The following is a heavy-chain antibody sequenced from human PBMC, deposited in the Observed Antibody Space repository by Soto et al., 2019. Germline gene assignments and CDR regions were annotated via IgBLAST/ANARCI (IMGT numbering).Heavy chain of an antibody. D-gene: IGHD3-16*02. J-gene: IGHJ4*02. Sequence: QGQLQQWGAGLLKPSETLSLTCAVYGGSFSGYYWSWIRQPPGKGLEWIGEINHSGSTNYNPSLKSRVTISVDTSKNQFSLKLSSVTAADTAVYYCARGLYDYVWGSYRTGVGYWGQGTLVTVSS. V-gene: IGHV4-34*01. CDR1: GGSFSGYY. CDR3: ARGLYDYVWGSYRTGVGY. CDR2: INHSGST.